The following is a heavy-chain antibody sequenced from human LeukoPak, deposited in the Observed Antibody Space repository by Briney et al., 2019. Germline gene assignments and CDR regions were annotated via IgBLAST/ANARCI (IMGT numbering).Heavy chain of an antibody. Sequence: PGGSLRLSCAASGFTFSSFAMSWVRQAPGKGLEWVSSMSGSGGSTYYADSVKGRFTISRDNSRNTLYLQMNSLRADDTAVYYCAKDHGVAVAGMYYWGQGTLVTVSP. CDR2: MSGSGGST. CDR1: GFTFSSFA. CDR3: AKDHGVAVAGMYY. V-gene: IGHV3-23*01. D-gene: IGHD6-19*01. J-gene: IGHJ4*02.